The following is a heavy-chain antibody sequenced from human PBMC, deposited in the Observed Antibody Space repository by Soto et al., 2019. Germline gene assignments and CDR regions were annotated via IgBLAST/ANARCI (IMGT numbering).Heavy chain of an antibody. D-gene: IGHD3-22*01. CDR1: GGSVSSGSYY. Sequence: PSETLSLTCTVSGGSVSSGSYYWSWIRQPPGKGLEWIGYIYYSGSTNYNPSLKSRVTISVDTSKNQFSLKLSSVTAADTAVYYCARGLYYDSSGYYGLVNWGQGTLVTVSS. J-gene: IGHJ4*02. V-gene: IGHV4-61*01. CDR2: IYYSGST. CDR3: ARGLYYDSSGYYGLVN.